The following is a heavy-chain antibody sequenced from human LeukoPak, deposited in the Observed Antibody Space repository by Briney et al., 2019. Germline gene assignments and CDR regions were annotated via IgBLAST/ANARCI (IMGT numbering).Heavy chain of an antibody. V-gene: IGHV4-31*03. D-gene: IGHD4-23*01. Sequence: SETLSLTCTVSGGSISSGGYYWSWIRQHPGKGLEWIGYIYYSGSTYYNPSLKSRVTISVDTSKNQFSLKLSSVTAADTAVYYCARGLSGNYYYYYYYMDVWGKGTTVTVSS. CDR3: ARGLSGNYYYYYYYMDV. CDR1: GGSISSGGYY. J-gene: IGHJ6*03. CDR2: IYYSGST.